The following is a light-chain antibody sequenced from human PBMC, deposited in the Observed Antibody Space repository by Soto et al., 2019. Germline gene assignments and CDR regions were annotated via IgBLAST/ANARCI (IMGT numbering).Light chain of an antibody. Sequence: DIQLTQSPSSLSASVGDRVTITCRASQSIATYLDWYQQKPGKAPKLLIYAASTLQSGVPSRFSGSGSGTHFTLTISSLQPEDFVTYYCQQSFSSPPAFGGGTKVEIK. CDR2: AAS. J-gene: IGKJ4*01. CDR1: QSIATY. V-gene: IGKV1-39*01. CDR3: QQSFSSPPA.